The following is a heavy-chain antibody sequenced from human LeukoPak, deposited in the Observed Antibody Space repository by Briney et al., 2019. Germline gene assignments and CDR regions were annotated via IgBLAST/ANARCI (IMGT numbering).Heavy chain of an antibody. V-gene: IGHV4-61*02. Sequence: ASETLSLTCTVSGGSISSGSYHWSWIRQPAGKGLEWIGRIYASGSTNYNPSLKSRVTISVDTSKNQFSLKLSSVTAADTAVYYCASTGYYGVAEYFQHWGQGTLVTVSS. CDR3: ASTGYYGVAEYFQH. CDR1: GGSISSGSYH. D-gene: IGHD3-10*01. J-gene: IGHJ1*01. CDR2: IYASGST.